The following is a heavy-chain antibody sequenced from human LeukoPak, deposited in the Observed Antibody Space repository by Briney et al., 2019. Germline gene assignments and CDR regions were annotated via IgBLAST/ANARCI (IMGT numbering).Heavy chain of an antibody. CDR1: GFAFSSYG. CDR3: AKESYSTSWQLDS. CDR2: ISYDGSNK. V-gene: IGHV3-30*18. D-gene: IGHD6-13*01. J-gene: IGHJ4*02. Sequence: GGSLRLSCAASGFAFSSYGMHWVRQAPGKGLEWVAVISYDGSNKYYADSVKGRFTISRDNSKNTLYLQMNSLRAEDTAVYYCAKESYSTSWQLDSWGQGTLVTVSS.